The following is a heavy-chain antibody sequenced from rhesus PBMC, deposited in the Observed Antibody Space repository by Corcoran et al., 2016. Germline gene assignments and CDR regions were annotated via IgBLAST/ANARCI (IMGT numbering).Heavy chain of an antibody. D-gene: IGHD1-26*01. CDR2: ISGSGGST. CDR1: GGSISSNW. Sequence: QLQLQESGPGLVKPSETLSLTCAVSGGSISSNWWSWIRPPPGKGLEWIGRISGSGGSTDYSPSRKSLVTISTDTSKNQLSLRLSSVTAADTAVYYCGRRFCSNWCGVDSWGQGVVVTVSS. CDR3: GRRFCSNWCGVDS. V-gene: IGHV4-173*01. J-gene: IGHJ6*01.